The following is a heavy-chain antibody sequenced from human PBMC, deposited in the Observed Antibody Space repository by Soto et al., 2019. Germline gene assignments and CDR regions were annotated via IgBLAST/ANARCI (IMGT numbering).Heavy chain of an antibody. CDR2: ISGGSGNI. CDR3: ASAPAYFGSELDS. V-gene: IGHV3-23*01. D-gene: IGHD3-10*01. CDR1: GFTFRSYA. J-gene: IGHJ4*02. Sequence: EVQLLESGGGLVQPGGSLRLSCAASGFTFRSYAMSWVRQAPGQGLEWDSAISGGSGNINYADSVKGRFTISRDNSRNTLYLQMNSLRAGDTAVYYCASAPAYFGSELDSWGQGALVTVSS.